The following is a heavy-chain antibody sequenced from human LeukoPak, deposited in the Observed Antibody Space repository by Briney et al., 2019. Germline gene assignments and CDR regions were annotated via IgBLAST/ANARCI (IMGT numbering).Heavy chain of an antibody. J-gene: IGHJ4*02. Sequence: ASVKVSCKASGCTFSSYAISWVRQAPGQGLEWMGRIIPILGIANYAQKFQGRVTITADKSTSTAYMELSSLRSEDTAVYYCARQHSYYYDSSGYLDWGQGTLVTVSS. CDR3: ARQHSYYYDSSGYLD. V-gene: IGHV1-69*04. CDR1: GCTFSSYA. CDR2: IIPILGIA. D-gene: IGHD3-22*01.